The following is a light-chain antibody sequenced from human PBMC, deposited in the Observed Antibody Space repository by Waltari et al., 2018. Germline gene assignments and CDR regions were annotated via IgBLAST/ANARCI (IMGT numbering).Light chain of an antibody. CDR3: SSYTSSRTLI. CDR1: TSDLGSHKF. V-gene: IGLV2-14*01. J-gene: IGLJ2*01. CDR2: DVT. Sequence: QSARTQPASVSGSPGQSIALSCTRTTSDLGSHKFLPWYQQNPGKAPKLIIYDVTGRPSGVSDRFSGSKSGNTASLTISGLQAEDEADYYCSSYTSSRTLIFGGGTKVTV.